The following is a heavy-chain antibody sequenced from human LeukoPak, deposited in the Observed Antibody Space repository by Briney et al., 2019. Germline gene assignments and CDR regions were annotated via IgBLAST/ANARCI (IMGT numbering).Heavy chain of an antibody. Sequence: GGSLRLSCAASGFTFSSYAMSWVRQAPGKGLEWVSAISGSGGSTYYADSVKGRFTISRENAKSSLYLQMNSLRAGDTAVYYCARGRAPKVAGMGNWFDPWGQGTLVTVSS. CDR1: GFTFSSYA. D-gene: IGHD6-19*01. V-gene: IGHV3-23*01. CDR3: ARGRAPKVAGMGNWFDP. J-gene: IGHJ5*02. CDR2: ISGSGGST.